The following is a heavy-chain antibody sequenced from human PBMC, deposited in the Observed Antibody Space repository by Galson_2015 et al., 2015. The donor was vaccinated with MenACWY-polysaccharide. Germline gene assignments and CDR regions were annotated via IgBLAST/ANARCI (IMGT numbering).Heavy chain of an antibody. J-gene: IGHJ4*02. D-gene: IGHD2-21*01. CDR1: GFTFNRHV. V-gene: IGHV3-23*01. CDR3: AKGRDLDRIACRGDCYIAYDF. CDR2: IADYGGST. Sequence: SLRLSCAASGFTFNRHVMNWVRQAPGKGLEWDSGIADYGGSTYYADSVKGRFTISRDNSKNTLYLEMSSLRADDTAVYYCAKGRDLDRIACRGDCYIAYDFWGQGTLVTVSS.